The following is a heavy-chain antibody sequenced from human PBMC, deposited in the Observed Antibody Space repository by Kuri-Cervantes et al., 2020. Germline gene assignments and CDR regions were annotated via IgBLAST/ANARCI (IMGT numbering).Heavy chain of an antibody. CDR3: ARGAVFRLYYYYYYMDV. CDR2: ISYDGSNK. J-gene: IGHJ6*03. D-gene: IGHD2-21*01. CDR1: GFTFSSYA. V-gene: IGHV3-30*07. Sequence: GESLKISCAASGFTFSSYAMHWVRQAPGKGLEWVAVISYDGSNKHYADSVKGRFTISRDNAKNSLYLQMNSLRAEDTAVYYCARGAVFRLYYYYYYMDVWGKGTTVTVSS.